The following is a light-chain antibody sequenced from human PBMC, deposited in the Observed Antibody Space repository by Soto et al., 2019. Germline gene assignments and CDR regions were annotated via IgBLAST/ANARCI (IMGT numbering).Light chain of an antibody. CDR2: GAS. Sequence: EIVLTQSPGTLSLSPGERATLSCRASQSVDSYLAWYQQKPCQAPRLLIYGASSRATGIPDRFSGSGSGTDFTLTISRLEPEDFAVYYCQQYGGSPTFGQGTKVDIK. CDR3: QQYGGSPT. J-gene: IGKJ1*01. CDR1: QSVDSY. V-gene: IGKV3-20*01.